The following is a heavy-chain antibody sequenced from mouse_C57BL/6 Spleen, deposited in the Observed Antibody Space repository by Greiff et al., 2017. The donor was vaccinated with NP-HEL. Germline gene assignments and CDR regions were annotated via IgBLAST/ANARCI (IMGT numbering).Heavy chain of an antibody. Sequence: EVQLVESGPGLVKPSQSLSLTCSVTGYSITSGYYWNWIRQFPGNKLEWMGYISYDGSNNYNPSLKNRISITRDTSKNQFFLKLNSVTTEDTATYYCARDLGDYDVMDYWGQGTSVTVSS. D-gene: IGHD2-4*01. CDR1: GYSITSGYY. J-gene: IGHJ4*01. CDR3: ARDLGDYDVMDY. CDR2: ISYDGSN. V-gene: IGHV3-6*01.